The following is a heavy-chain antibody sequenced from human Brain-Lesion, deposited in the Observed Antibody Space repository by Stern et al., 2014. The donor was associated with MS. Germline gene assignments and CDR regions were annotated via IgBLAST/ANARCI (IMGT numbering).Heavy chain of an antibody. CDR3: ARHDSVPRPSQLYSARDRGPGYFDY. CDR1: GGSISSSTYY. J-gene: IGHJ4*02. V-gene: IGHV4-39*01. D-gene: IGHD1-26*01. Sequence: QLVESGPGLVKPSETLSLTCTVSGGSISSSTYYWAWIRQPQGKGLEWIGNIFYSGFTYYNPSLKSRVPISLDTSKTQFSLKLSSVTAADTAVYYCARHDSVPRPSQLYSARDRGPGYFDYWGQGTLVTVSS. CDR2: IFYSGFT.